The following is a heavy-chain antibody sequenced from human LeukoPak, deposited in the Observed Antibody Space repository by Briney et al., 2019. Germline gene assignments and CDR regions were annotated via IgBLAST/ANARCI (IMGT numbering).Heavy chain of an antibody. J-gene: IGHJ6*02. CDR3: ARGEMFTRGHYYYGMDV. D-gene: IGHD5-24*01. CDR2: IIPIFGTA. V-gene: IGHV1-69*01. CDR1: GGTFSSYA. Sequence: SVKVSCKASGGTFSSYAISWVRQAPGQGLEWMGGIIPIFGTANYAQKFQGRVTITADESTSTAYMELSSLRSDDTAVYYCARGEMFTRGHYYYGMDVWGQGTTVTVSS.